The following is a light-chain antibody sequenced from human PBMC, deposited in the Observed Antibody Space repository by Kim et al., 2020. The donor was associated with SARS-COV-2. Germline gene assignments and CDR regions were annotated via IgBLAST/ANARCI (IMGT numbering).Light chain of an antibody. CDR2: GAF. V-gene: IGKV3-20*01. Sequence: SFSPGERATLSCRAGQSVSTYLAWYQQKPGQSPRLLIYGAFNRAPGIPDRFSGSESGTDFTLTISGLEPEDFAVYYCQQYHTSPYNFGQGTKLEI. CDR1: QSVSTY. J-gene: IGKJ2*01. CDR3: QQYHTSPYN.